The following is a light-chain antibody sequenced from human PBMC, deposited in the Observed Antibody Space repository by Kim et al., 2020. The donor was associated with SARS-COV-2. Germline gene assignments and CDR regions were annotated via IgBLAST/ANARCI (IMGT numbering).Light chain of an antibody. CDR3: SAWDSSLTGWV. V-gene: IGLV10-54*04. CDR1: SNNVGFQG. CDR2: RNN. J-gene: IGLJ3*02. Sequence: RQTATPTCTGNSNNVGFQGAVWLQQHQGHPPQLLSYRNNKRPSGISERFSASRSGNTASLTITGLQPEDEADYYCSAWDSSLTGWVFGGGTQLTVL.